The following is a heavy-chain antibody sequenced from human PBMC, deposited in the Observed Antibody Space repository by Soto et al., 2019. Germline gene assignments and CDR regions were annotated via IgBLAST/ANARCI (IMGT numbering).Heavy chain of an antibody. CDR3: ARDTPQLGAFDI. CDR1: VFTFTISL. CDR2: IVVGSGNT. J-gene: IGHJ3*02. D-gene: IGHD6-6*01. V-gene: IGHV1-58*01. Sequence: SVNVSCKASVFTFTISLVQWLRQARGQRLEWIGWIVVGSGNTNYAQKFQERVTITTDISTSTAYMELSSLRSDDTAVYYCARDTPQLGAFDIWGQGTMVTVSS.